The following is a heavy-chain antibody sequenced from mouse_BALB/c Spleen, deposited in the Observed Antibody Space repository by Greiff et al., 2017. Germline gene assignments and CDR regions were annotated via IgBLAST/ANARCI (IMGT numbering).Heavy chain of an antibody. D-gene: IGHD4-1*01. CDR1: GFSLTSYG. CDR3: ARNGRGYAMDY. Sequence: VHLVESGPGLVQPSQSLSITCTVSGFSLTSYGVHWVRQSPGKGLEWLGVIWSGGSTDYNAAFISRLSISKDNSKSQVFFKMNSLQANDTAIYYCARNGRGYAMDYWGQGTSVTVSS. J-gene: IGHJ4*01. CDR2: IWSGGST. V-gene: IGHV2-2*02.